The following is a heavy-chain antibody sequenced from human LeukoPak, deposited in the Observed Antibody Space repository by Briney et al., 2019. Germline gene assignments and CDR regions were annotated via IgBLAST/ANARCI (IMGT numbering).Heavy chain of an antibody. J-gene: IGHJ5*02. V-gene: IGHV3-64*01. CDR2: ISSNGGST. Sequence: PGGSLRLSCAASGFTFSSYAMHWLRQAPGKGLEYVSAISSNGGSTYYANSVKGRFTISRDNSKNTLYLQMGSLRAEDMAVYYAARDDATGEQWLDTLQTTLNTWGQGTLFTVSS. CDR3: ARDDATGEQWLDTLQTTLNT. D-gene: IGHD6-19*01. CDR1: GFTFSSYA.